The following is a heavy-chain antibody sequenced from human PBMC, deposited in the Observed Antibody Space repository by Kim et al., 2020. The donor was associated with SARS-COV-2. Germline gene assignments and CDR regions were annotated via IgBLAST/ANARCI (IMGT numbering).Heavy chain of an antibody. CDR2: IYYSGST. CDR3: ASGSDYGGNTYYFDY. J-gene: IGHJ4*02. CDR1: GGSISSYY. V-gene: IGHV4-59*13. Sequence: SETLSLTCTVSGGSISSYYWSWIRQPPGKGLEWIGYIYYSGSTNYNPSLKSRVTISVDTSKNQFSLKLSSVTAADTAVYYCASGSDYGGNTYYFDYWGQGTLVTVSS. D-gene: IGHD4-17*01.